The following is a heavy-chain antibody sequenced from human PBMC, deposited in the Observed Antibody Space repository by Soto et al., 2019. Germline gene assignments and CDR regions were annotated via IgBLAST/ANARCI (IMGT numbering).Heavy chain of an antibody. J-gene: IGHJ4*02. D-gene: IGHD3-10*01. CDR3: AKGVLSGGYYFDY. CDR2: ISYDGSNK. V-gene: IGHV3-30*18. Sequence: QVQLVESGGGVVQPGMSLRLSCAATGFTFSSYGMHWVRQAPGKGLEWVAVISYDGSNKYYADSVKGRFTISRDNSKNTLYLQMNSLRAEDTAVYYCAKGVLSGGYYFDYWGQGTLVTVSS. CDR1: GFTFSSYG.